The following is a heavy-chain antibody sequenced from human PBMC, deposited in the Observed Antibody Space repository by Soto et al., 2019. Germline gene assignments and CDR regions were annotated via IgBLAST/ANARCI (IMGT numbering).Heavy chain of an antibody. D-gene: IGHD6-19*01. Sequence: ASVEVSCKASGYTLSDYYIHWVRQAPGQGLEWMGWINANSGGTTYAQKFQGRVTMTRDTSISTAYMELSRLSSDDTAIYYCARLQIAVAGINWGQGTLITV. V-gene: IGHV1-2*02. CDR3: ARLQIAVAGIN. J-gene: IGHJ4*02. CDR1: GYTLSDYY. CDR2: INANSGGT.